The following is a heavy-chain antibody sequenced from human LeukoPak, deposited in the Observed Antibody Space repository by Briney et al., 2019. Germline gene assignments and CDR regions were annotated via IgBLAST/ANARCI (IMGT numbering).Heavy chain of an antibody. CDR1: GFTFSSYG. D-gene: IGHD4-17*01. J-gene: IGHJ4*02. CDR2: ISYDGSYK. Sequence: GRSLRLSCAASGFTFSSYGMHRVRQAPGKGLEWVAVISYDGSYKYYADSVKGRFTISRDNSKNTVYVQMNSLRAEDTAVYYCTRQGAYGDLNYWGQGTLVTVSS. CDR3: TRQGAYGDLNY. V-gene: IGHV3-30*03.